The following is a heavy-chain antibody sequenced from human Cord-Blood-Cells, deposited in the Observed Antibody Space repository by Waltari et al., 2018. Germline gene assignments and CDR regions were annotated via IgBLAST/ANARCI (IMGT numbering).Heavy chain of an antibody. CDR2: IIPSLCIA. CDR3: ARDAIAARVLRAFDI. Sequence: QVQLVQSGAEVKKPGSSVKVSCKASGGTFSSYAISWVRQAPGQGLEWMGRIIPSLCIANYAQKFQGRVTITADKSTSTAYMELSSLRSEDTAVYYCARDAIAARVLRAFDIWGQGTMVTVSS. J-gene: IGHJ3*02. CDR1: GGTFSSYA. D-gene: IGHD6-6*01. V-gene: IGHV1-69*09.